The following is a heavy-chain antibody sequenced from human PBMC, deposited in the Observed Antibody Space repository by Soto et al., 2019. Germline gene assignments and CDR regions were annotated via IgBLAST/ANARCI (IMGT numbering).Heavy chain of an antibody. CDR1: GFTFTNYG. CDR3: AREGALKPFSS. J-gene: IGHJ5*02. V-gene: IGHV3-21*01. Sequence: PGGSLRLSCAVSGFTFTNYGITWVRQAPGKGLEWVSHISGTSVYIHYADSVKGRFTISRDNAKNSVYLQMDSLRVEDTAVYYCAREGALKPFSSWGQGALVTVSS. CDR2: ISGTSVYI.